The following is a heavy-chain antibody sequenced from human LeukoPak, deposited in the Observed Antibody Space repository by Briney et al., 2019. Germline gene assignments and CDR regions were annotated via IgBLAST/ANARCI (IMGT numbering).Heavy chain of an antibody. V-gene: IGHV4-39*01. CDR1: GGSISSRSYY. CDR2: IYYSGST. J-gene: IGHJ3*02. Sequence: RTSETLSLTCTVSGGSISSRSYYWGWIRQPPGKGLERIGSIYYSGSTYYNPSLKSRVTISVDTSKNQFSLKPSSVTAADTAVYYCARLPAPSRLLWFGENAFDIWGQGTMVTVSS. CDR3: ARLPAPSRLLWFGENAFDI. D-gene: IGHD3-10*01.